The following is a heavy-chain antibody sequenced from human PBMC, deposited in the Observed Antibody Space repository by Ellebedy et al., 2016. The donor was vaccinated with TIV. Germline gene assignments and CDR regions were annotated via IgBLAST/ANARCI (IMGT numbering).Heavy chain of an antibody. CDR1: GFTFDDYA. J-gene: IGHJ4*02. D-gene: IGHD3-10*01. CDR3: AKDEEGGYGSGSFDY. Sequence: GGSLRLXCAASGFTFDDYAMHWVRQAPGKGLEWASLISWDGGVTYYADSVKGRFTISRDNNKNSLYLQMKSLRTEDTALYYCAKDEEGGYGSGSFDYWGQGTLVTVSS. CDR2: ISWDGGVT. V-gene: IGHV3-43D*03.